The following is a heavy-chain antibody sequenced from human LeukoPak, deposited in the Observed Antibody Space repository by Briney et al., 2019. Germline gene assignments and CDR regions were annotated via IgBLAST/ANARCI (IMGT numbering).Heavy chain of an antibody. J-gene: IGHJ4*02. V-gene: IGHV3-23*01. CDR2: ISGSGGST. Sequence: PGGSLRLSCAASGFTFSSFAMSWVRQAPGKGLEWVSAISGSGGSTYYADSVKGRFTTSRDNSKNTLYLQMNSLRAEDTAVYYCAKGSGRSGGGIDYWGQGTLVTVSS. D-gene: IGHD1-26*01. CDR3: AKGSGRSGGGIDY. CDR1: GFTFSSFA.